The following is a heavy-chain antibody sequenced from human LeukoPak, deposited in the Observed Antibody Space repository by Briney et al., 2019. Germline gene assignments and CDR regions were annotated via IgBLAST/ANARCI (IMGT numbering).Heavy chain of an antibody. J-gene: IGHJ4*02. CDR2: ISYDGSNK. CDR1: GFTFSSYA. V-gene: IGHV3-30*01. CDR3: ARRSHDSSGYNY. D-gene: IGHD3-22*01. Sequence: GGSLRLSCAASGFTFSSYAMHWVRQAPGKGLEWVAVISYDGSNKYYADSVKGRFTISRDNSKNTLYLQMNSLRAEDTAVYYCARRSHDSSGYNYWGQGTLVTVSS.